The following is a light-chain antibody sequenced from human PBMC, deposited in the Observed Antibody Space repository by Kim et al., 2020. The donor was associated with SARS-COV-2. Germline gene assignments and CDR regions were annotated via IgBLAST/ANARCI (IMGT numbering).Light chain of an antibody. J-gene: IGLJ2*01. CDR1: HSNIESNT. Sequence: ELTHPPSASATPGQRVTISCSGSHSNIESNTVNWYQQLPGTAPKLLIYSDNQRPSGVPERFSGSKSGTSASLAISGLQSEDEGDYYCAAWDDSLNGNVIFGGGTKVTVL. CDR2: SDN. CDR3: AAWDDSLNGNVI. V-gene: IGLV1-44*01.